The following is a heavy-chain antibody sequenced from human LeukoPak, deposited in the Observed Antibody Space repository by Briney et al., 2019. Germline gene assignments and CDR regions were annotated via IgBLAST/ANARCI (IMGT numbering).Heavy chain of an antibody. CDR2: IIPIFGTA. D-gene: IGHD3-3*02. J-gene: IGHJ6*02. V-gene: IGHV1-69*13. CDR3: ASPTASPAHFYYYGMDV. CDR1: GGTFSSYA. Sequence: SVKVSCTASGGTFSSYAISWVRQAPGQGLEWMGGIIPIFGTANYAQKFQGRVTITADESTSTAYMELGSLRSEDTAVYYCASPTASPAHFYYYGMDVWGQGTTVTVSS.